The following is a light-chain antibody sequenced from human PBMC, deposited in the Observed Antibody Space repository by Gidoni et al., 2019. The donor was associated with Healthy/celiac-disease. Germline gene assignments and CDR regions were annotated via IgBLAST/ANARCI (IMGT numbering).Light chain of an antibody. CDR3: QQRSNWPPT. V-gene: IGKV3-11*01. Sequence: EIVLTQSPATLSLSPGERATLSCRASQSVSSYVAWYQQKPGQAPRLLIYDASNRATGIPARFSGSGSGTDFTLPISSLEPEDFAVYYCQQRSNWPPTFGGGTKVEIK. CDR2: DAS. CDR1: QSVSSY. J-gene: IGKJ4*01.